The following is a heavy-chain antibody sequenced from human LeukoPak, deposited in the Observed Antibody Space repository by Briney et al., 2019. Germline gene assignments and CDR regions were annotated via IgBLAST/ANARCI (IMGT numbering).Heavy chain of an antibody. J-gene: IGHJ3*02. D-gene: IGHD3-22*01. CDR1: GGSISSYY. CDR3: ARGDNRRYYDSSGYDAFDI. CDR2: IYTSGST. Sequence: SETLSLTCTVSGGSISSYYWSWIRQPAGKGLEWIGRIYTSGSTNYNPSLKSRVTMSVDTSKNQFSLKLSSVTTADTAVYYCARGDNRRYYDSSGYDAFDIWGQGTMVTVSS. V-gene: IGHV4-4*07.